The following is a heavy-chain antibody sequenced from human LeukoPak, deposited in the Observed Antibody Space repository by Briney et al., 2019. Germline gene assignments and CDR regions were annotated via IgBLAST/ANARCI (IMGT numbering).Heavy chain of an antibody. D-gene: IGHD2-8*01. CDR1: GGSISSSSYY. CDR2: IHYSGST. V-gene: IGHV4-31*03. CDR3: ARDKYCTSGVCYFDY. Sequence: SETLSLTCTVSGGSISSSSYYWSWIRQHPGKGLEWIVYIHYSGSTYYNPSLKTRVTISMDTSKNQLSLKLQSVTAADTAVYYCARDKYCTSGVCYFDYWGQGTLVTVSS. J-gene: IGHJ4*02.